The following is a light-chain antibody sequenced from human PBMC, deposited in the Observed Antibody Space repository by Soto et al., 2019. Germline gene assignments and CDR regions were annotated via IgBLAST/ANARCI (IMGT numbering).Light chain of an antibody. CDR2: GAS. V-gene: IGKV3-15*01. CDR3: QQYDNWPQT. Sequence: ILMTQSPATLAVSPGERATLSCRASQSVSSNLAWYQQKPGKSPRLLIYGASTRATNITARFSGSGSGTDFTLTISSLQSEDFEVYYCQQYDNWPQTFGQGTKVDIK. J-gene: IGKJ1*01. CDR1: QSVSSN.